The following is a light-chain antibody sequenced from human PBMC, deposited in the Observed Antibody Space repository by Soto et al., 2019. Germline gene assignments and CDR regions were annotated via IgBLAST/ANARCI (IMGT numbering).Light chain of an antibody. CDR1: RSSIGKNY. J-gene: IGLJ3*02. Sequence: QSVLTQPPSASGTPGQRVTISCSGSRSSIGKNYVYWYQQFPGTAPKLLLFRQTHRPTGVPDRFSGSKSGTSASLAISGLRSEDEADYYCAVGDDTLSAWVFGGGTKLTVL. CDR2: RQT. CDR3: AVGDDTLSAWV. V-gene: IGLV1-47*01.